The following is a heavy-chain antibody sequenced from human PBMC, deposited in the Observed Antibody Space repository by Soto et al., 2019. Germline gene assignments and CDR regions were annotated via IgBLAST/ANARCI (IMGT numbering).Heavy chain of an antibody. D-gene: IGHD3-3*01. CDR3: ARDFAYFDS. CDR2: IYHTGRT. V-gene: IGHV4-59*01. CDR1: GGFISNYY. J-gene: IGHJ4*02. Sequence: TSETLSLTCTVSGGFISNYYWSWVRQSPGKGLEWIGYIYHTGRTSYNPSLKSRVSISMDTSKNQFSLNLDSVTAADTAVYFCARDFAYFDSWGQGTLVTVSS.